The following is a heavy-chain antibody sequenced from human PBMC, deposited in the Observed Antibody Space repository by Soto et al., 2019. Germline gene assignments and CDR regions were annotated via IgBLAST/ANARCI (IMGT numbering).Heavy chain of an antibody. Sequence: SSETLSLTCTVSGGSISSGDYYWSWIRQPPGKGLEWIGYIYYSGSTYYNPSLKSRVTISVDTSKNQFSLKLSSVTAADTAVYYCARDGGRAYDVFFDLDHANWFAPWGQGTLVTVSS. CDR2: IYYSGST. J-gene: IGHJ5*02. V-gene: IGHV4-30-4*01. CDR3: ARDGGRAYDVFFDLDHANWFAP. CDR1: GGSISSGDYY. D-gene: IGHD5-12*01.